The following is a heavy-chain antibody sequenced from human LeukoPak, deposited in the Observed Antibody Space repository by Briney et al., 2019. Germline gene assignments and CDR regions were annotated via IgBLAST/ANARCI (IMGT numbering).Heavy chain of an antibody. Sequence: GASVKVSCKASGYTSTGYYIQWVRQAPGQGLEWMGRINPNSGDTNYAPKFQGRVTMTRDTSISTAYMELSRLRSDDTAVYYCARDEGARRLYYYGMDVWGQGTTVTVSS. CDR1: GYTSTGYY. CDR3: ARDEGARRLYYYGMDV. J-gene: IGHJ6*02. CDR2: INPNSGDT. V-gene: IGHV1-2*06. D-gene: IGHD1-26*01.